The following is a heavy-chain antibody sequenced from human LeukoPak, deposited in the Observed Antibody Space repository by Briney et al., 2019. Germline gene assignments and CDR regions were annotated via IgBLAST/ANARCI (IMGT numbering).Heavy chain of an antibody. J-gene: IGHJ4*02. CDR3: ASPRLWIDY. V-gene: IGHV4-39*01. CDR2: IYYSGST. CDR1: GGSISSSSYY. Sequence: PSETLSLTCTVSGGSISSSSYYWGWIRQPPGKGLEWIGSIYYSGSTYYNPSLKSRVTISVDTSKNQFSLKLSSVTAADTAVYYCASPRLWIDYWGQGTLVTVSS. D-gene: IGHD5-18*01.